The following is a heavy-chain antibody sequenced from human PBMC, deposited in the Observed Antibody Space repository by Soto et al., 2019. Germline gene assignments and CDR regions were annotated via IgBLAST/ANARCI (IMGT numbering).Heavy chain of an antibody. Sequence: QVPLQESGPGLVKPSETLSLTCTVSGGSMSNYYWSWVRQPAGKGLEYIGHIYSSGTTNYNPSLKSRVTMSRDTSENRFSLRLNSMTAADTAVYYCARGSDAYAFDIWDQGTVVTVSS. CDR3: ARGSDAYAFDI. CDR1: GGSMSNYY. V-gene: IGHV4-4*07. J-gene: IGHJ3*02. D-gene: IGHD2-2*01. CDR2: IYSSGTT.